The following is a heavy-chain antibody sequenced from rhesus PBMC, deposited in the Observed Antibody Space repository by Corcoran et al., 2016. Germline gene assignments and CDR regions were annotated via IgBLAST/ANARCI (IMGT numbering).Heavy chain of an antibody. D-gene: IGHD3-9*01. CDR3: ARDQRMTY. CDR2: VYGSGSGT. V-gene: IGHV4-169*02. Sequence: QLQLQESGPGLVKPSETLSVTCAVSGDSVSSGYWSWIRQAPGKGLEWSGNVYGSGSGTNNNPSPKSRCTLSVDMSKNQLSLKLRSVTAADAAVYYCARDQRMTYWGQGVLVTVSS. J-gene: IGHJ4*01. CDR1: GDSVSSGY.